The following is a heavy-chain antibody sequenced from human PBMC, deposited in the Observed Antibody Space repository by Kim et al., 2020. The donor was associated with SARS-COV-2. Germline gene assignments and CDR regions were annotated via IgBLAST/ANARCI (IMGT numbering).Heavy chain of an antibody. V-gene: IGHV3-21*01. J-gene: IGHJ4*01. Sequence: GESLRLSCAASGFAFRTYSMSWVRQAPGKGLEWVSSITSSSTSIYYAESLKGRFTISRDNSENSPYLQMNSLRAEDTAMYYCVRVTPGDYVQSSGCYWG. CDR1: GFAFRTYS. CDR2: ITSSSTSI. CDR3: VRVTPGDYVQSSGCY. D-gene: IGHD3-16*01.